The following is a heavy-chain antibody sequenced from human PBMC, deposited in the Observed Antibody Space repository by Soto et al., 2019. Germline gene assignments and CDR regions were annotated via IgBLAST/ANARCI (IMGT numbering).Heavy chain of an antibody. J-gene: IGHJ6*02. CDR1: GGSVSSGGYS. CDR2: IFHRGET. Sequence: QLQLPESGSGLVKPSQTLSLTCAVSGGSVSSGGYSWSWIRQPPGKGLEWIGYIFHRGETYYHPALQGRGTSVLDSSKNQSTLSLASMTAADPALYFCARQGSDADSRVHSPDYVYFYALDVWGQGSTVTVS. CDR3: ARQGSDADSRVHSPDYVYFYALDV. D-gene: IGHD3-16*01. V-gene: IGHV4-30-2*01.